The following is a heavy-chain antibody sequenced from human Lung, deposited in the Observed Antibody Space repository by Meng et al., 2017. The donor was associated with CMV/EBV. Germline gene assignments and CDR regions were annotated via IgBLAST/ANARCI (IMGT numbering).Heavy chain of an antibody. D-gene: IGHD3-10*01. Sequence: QEPGPGSLKPPETLSPTCTFSGGSISISNYYWDWIRQPPGKGLEWIGAIYHSGSTSYNPSLQSRVTMFVDTSKNQFSLMLTSVTATDTAVYYCARRRGGSGRDCWGQGTLVTVSS. J-gene: IGHJ4*02. V-gene: IGHV4-39*01. CDR3: ARRRGGSGRDC. CDR1: GGSISISNYY. CDR2: IYHSGST.